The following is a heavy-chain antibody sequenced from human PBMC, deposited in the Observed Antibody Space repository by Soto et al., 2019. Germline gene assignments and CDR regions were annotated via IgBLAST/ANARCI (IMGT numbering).Heavy chain of an antibody. CDR3: ARGFSAGKGSPPDY. V-gene: IGHV3-23*01. Sequence: GGSLRLSCVASGLTFGSRAMSWVRQSPGEGLEWVSGLNGSGGSTSSADSVKGRFAISRDNSKNTLYLQMNSLRDGDTAVYYCARGFSAGKGSPPDYWGQGTLVTVSS. J-gene: IGHJ4*02. D-gene: IGHD3-10*01. CDR2: LNGSGGST. CDR1: GLTFGSRA.